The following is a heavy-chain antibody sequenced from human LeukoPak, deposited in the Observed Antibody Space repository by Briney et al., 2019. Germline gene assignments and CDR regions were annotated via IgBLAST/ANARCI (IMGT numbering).Heavy chain of an antibody. V-gene: IGHV4-59*01. D-gene: IGHD3-22*01. J-gene: IGHJ3*02. CDR1: GGSISSYY. CDR2: MYYSGST. CDR3: ARGPYYDSSKTSAFDI. Sequence: SETLSLTCSVSGGSISSYYWNWIRQPPGKGLEWIGYMYYSGSTKYNPSLKSRVTISVDTSKNQFSLKLSSVTAADTAVYYCARGPYYDSSKTSAFDIWGQGTMVTVSS.